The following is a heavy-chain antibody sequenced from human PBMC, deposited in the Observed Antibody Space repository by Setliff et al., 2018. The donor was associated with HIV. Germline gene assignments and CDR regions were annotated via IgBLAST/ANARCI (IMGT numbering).Heavy chain of an antibody. Sequence: SETLSLTCGVSGDSISSNYWWSWVRQPPGQGLEWIGEIYHSGTTNYNPSLKSRATVSVDKSKNQFSLKLNSVTAADTAVYYCARDRRAGFDTSGYYVNYFDFWGQGKLVTVSS. CDR1: GDSISSNYW. J-gene: IGHJ4*02. CDR3: ARDRRAGFDTSGYYVNYFDF. V-gene: IGHV4-4*02. D-gene: IGHD3-22*01. CDR2: IYHSGTT.